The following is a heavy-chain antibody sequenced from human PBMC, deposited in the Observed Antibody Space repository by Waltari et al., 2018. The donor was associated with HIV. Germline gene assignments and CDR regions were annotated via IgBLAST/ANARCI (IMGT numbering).Heavy chain of an antibody. CDR2: IWYDGSNK. CDR1: GFTFSSYG. Sequence: QVQLVESGGGVVQPGRSLRLSCAASGFTFSSYGLHWARQAPGKGVGWVAVIWYDGSNKYYAASVKGRFTISRDNSKNTLYLQMNSLRAEDTAVYYCAREDLLYCGGDCYPGDYWGQGTLVTVSS. D-gene: IGHD2-21*02. J-gene: IGHJ4*02. V-gene: IGHV3-33*01. CDR3: AREDLLYCGGDCYPGDY.